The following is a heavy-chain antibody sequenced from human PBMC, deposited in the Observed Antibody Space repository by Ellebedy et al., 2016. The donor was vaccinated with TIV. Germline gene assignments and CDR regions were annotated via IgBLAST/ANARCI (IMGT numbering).Heavy chain of an antibody. Sequence: GESLKISCVGSGFTFSSYWMSWVRQAPGKGLEWVANIKQDGSEKYYVDSVKGRFTISRDNAKKSLYLQMNSLRAEDTAVYYCARGSFLVWGQGTTVTVSS. J-gene: IGHJ6*02. V-gene: IGHV3-7*03. CDR2: IKQDGSEK. CDR3: ARGSFLV. CDR1: GFTFSSYW.